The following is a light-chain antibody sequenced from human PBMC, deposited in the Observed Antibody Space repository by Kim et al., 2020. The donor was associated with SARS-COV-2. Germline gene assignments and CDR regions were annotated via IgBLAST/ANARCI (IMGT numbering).Light chain of an antibody. J-gene: IGLJ1*01. CDR1: SSNIGTNA. V-gene: IGLV1-44*01. CDR3: AAWDDSVNGYV. Sequence: GQRITISCSGSSSNIGTNAVNWYQQLPRTAPKLLINRNNQRPSGVPDRFSGSKSGTSASLAISGLQSEDEADYYCAAWDDSVNGYVFGSGTKVTVL. CDR2: RNN.